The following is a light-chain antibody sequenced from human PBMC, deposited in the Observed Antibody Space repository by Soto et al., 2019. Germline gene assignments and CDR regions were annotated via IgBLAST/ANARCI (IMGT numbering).Light chain of an antibody. CDR3: QQSFSSPQIT. Sequence: DIQMTQSPSSLSASVGDRVTITCRASQSISNYLSWYQQKPGKAPKLLIYAASSLQSGVPSRFSGGGSGTDFTLTISSLQPEDFATYYCQQSFSSPQITFGQGTRLESK. CDR2: AAS. CDR1: QSISNY. J-gene: IGKJ5*01. V-gene: IGKV1-39*01.